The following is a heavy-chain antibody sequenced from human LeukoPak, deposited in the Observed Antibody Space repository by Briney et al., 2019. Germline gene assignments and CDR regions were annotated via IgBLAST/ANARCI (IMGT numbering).Heavy chain of an antibody. J-gene: IGHJ4*02. CDR1: GFTFTNAW. Sequence: PGGSLTLPCAASGFTFTNAWMNWLRQAPGNGLEWVGRIKSKTDGGTTDYAAPVKGRFTISRDDSKNTLYLQMNTLKTEDAAVYYCATRSRKSDYWGQGTLVTVSS. CDR2: IKSKTDGGTT. V-gene: IGHV3-15*01. CDR3: ATRSRKSDY.